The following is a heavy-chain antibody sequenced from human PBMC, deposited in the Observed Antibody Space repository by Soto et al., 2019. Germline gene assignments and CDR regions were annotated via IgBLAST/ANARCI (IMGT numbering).Heavy chain of an antibody. V-gene: IGHV5-51*01. CDR1: GYRFTSSC. CDR2: VYPSDSDV. J-gene: IGHJ4*01. D-gene: IGHD1-26*01. Sequence: PWESLPIACQGSGYRFTSSCIGWVRQMPGKGLEWLGNVYPSDSDVRYSPSFEGRVTISADNSINTAYLHLLNLKASGTAIYYFTKWDNSTFDCWGQGTLATVSS. CDR3: TKWDNSTFDC.